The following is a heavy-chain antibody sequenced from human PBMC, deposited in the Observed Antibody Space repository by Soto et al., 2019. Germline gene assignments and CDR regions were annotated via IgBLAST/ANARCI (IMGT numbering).Heavy chain of an antibody. CDR1: GFTFSNYG. CDR3: AKGYSGYDATIDY. Sequence: QVQLVESGGGVVQPGRSLRLSCAASGFTFSNYGMHWVRQAPGKGLESVAFISYDGSNKYCADSVKGRFTTSRDNSKNTLYLQMNSLRAEDTAMYYCAKGYSGYDATIDYWGQGTLVTVSS. J-gene: IGHJ4*02. CDR2: ISYDGSNK. V-gene: IGHV3-30*18. D-gene: IGHD5-12*01.